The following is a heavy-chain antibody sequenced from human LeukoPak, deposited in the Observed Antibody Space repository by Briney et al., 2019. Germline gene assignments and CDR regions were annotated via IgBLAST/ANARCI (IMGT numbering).Heavy chain of an antibody. CDR2: IYHSGST. CDR3: ARDTAMVFFDF. J-gene: IGHJ4*02. Sequence: SETLSLTCTVSGYSISSGYYWGWIRQSPGKGLEWIGSIYHSGSTNYNPSLKSRVTISVDTSKNQFSLMLSSVTAADTAVYYCARDTAMVFFDFWGQGTLVTVSS. CDR1: GYSISSGYY. V-gene: IGHV4-38-2*02. D-gene: IGHD5-18*01.